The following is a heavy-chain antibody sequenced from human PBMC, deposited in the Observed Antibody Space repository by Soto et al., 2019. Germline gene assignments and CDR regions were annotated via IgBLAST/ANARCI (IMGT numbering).Heavy chain of an antibody. Sequence: ASVKVSCKASGYTFTSYGISWVRQAPGQGLEGMGWISAYNGNTNYAQKLQGRVTMPTDTSTSTAYMELRSLRSDDTAVYYCAGDAGGISHYWGQGSLVTGSS. CDR2: ISAYNGNT. CDR1: GYTFTSYG. V-gene: IGHV1-18*01. D-gene: IGHD3-3*02. CDR3: AGDAGGISHY. J-gene: IGHJ4*02.